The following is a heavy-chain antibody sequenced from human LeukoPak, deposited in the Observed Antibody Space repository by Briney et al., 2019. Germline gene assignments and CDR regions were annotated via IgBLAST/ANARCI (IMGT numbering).Heavy chain of an antibody. Sequence: SVKVSCTASGGTFSSYAISWVRQAPGQGLEWMGRIIPILGIANYAQKFQGRVTITADKSTSTAYMELSSLRSEDTAVYYCACLDETYYDFWSGYSWDGMDVWGQGTTVTVSS. CDR2: IIPILGIA. CDR1: GGTFSSYA. J-gene: IGHJ6*02. CDR3: ACLDETYYDFWSGYSWDGMDV. D-gene: IGHD3-3*01. V-gene: IGHV1-69*04.